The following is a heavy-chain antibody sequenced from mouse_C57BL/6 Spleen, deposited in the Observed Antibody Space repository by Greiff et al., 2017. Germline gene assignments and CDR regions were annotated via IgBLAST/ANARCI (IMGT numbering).Heavy chain of an antibody. CDR1: GYTFTSYW. Sequence: QVHVKQSGAELAKPGASVKLSCKASGYTFTSYWMHWVKQRPGQGLEWIGYINPSSGYTKYNQKFKDKATLTADKSSSTAYMQLSSLTYEDSAVYYCARDSKVFWYFDVWGTGTTVTVSS. V-gene: IGHV1-7*01. CDR2: INPSSGYT. CDR3: ARDSKVFWYFDV. J-gene: IGHJ1*03.